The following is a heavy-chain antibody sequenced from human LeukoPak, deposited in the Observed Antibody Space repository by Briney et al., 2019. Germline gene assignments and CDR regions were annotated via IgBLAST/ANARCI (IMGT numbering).Heavy chain of an antibody. CDR3: ARARSGHYYDSSGYIMDY. V-gene: IGHV1-18*01. D-gene: IGHD3-22*01. CDR2: ISAYNGNT. Sequence: ASVKVSCKASGYTFTSYGISWVRQAPGQGLEWMGWISAYNGNTNYAQKLQGRVTMTTDTSTSTAYMELRSLRSGDTAVYYCARARSGHYYDSSGYIMDYWGQGTLVTVSS. J-gene: IGHJ4*02. CDR1: GYTFTSYG.